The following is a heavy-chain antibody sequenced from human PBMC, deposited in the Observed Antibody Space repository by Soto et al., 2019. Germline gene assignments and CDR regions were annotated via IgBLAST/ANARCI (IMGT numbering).Heavy chain of an antibody. J-gene: IGHJ5*02. CDR1: VWTFNKHA. D-gene: IGHD3-9*01. CDR3: VRGKMRAMAKILSDKGFDP. Sequence: ASVEVSCKTSVWTFNKHAMNRLRQEPGQGLEWMGEIIPIFGTSNDAQKFQGRVTITADESTRTDYMELSSLRSEDTAVYYCVRGKMRAMAKILSDKGFDPWGQGTLVTVSS. V-gene: IGHV1-69*13. CDR2: IIPIFGTS.